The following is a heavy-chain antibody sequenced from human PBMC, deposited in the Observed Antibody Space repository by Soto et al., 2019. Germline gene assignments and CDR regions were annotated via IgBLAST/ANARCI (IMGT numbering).Heavy chain of an antibody. V-gene: IGHV4-39*01. CDR1: GGSISSSSYY. J-gene: IGHJ5*02. CDR2: IYYSGST. Sequence: QLQLQESGPGLVKPSETLSLTCTVSGGSISSSSYYWGWIRQPPGKGLEWIGSIYYSGSTYYNPSLKSRVTISVDTSKNQFSLKLSSVTAADTAVYYCARHVRDYGDYGPLYNWFDPWGQGTLVTVSS. D-gene: IGHD4-17*01. CDR3: ARHVRDYGDYGPLYNWFDP.